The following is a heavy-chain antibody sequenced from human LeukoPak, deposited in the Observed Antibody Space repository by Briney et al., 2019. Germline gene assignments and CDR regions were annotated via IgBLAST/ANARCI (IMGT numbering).Heavy chain of an antibody. CDR2: ISWNSGSI. V-gene: IGHV3-9*03. Sequence: GGSLRLSCAASGFTFDDYAMHWVRQAPGKGLEWVSGISWNSGSIGYADSVKGRFTISRDNAKNSLYLQMNSLRAEDMALYYCAKASIAVAGPAYFDCWGQGTLVTVSS. D-gene: IGHD6-19*01. CDR1: GFTFDDYA. CDR3: AKASIAVAGPAYFDC. J-gene: IGHJ4*02.